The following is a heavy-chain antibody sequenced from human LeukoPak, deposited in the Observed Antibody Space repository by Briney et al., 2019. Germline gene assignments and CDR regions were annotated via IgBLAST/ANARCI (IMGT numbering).Heavy chain of an antibody. J-gene: IGHJ4*02. CDR2: ISGSGGST. CDR3: AKMRGYCTNGVCHTRPPFDY. CDR1: GFTFSSYA. D-gene: IGHD2-8*01. Sequence: PGGSLRLSCAASGFTFSSYAMSWVRQAPGKGLEWVSAISGSGGSTYYADSVKGRFTISRDNSKNTLYLQMNRLRAEDTAVYYCAKMRGYCTNGVCHTRPPFDYWGQGTLVTVSS. V-gene: IGHV3-23*01.